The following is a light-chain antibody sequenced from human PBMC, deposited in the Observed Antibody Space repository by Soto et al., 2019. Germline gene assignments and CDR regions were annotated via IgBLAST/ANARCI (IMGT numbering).Light chain of an antibody. J-gene: IGKJ1*01. Sequence: EIVMTQSPATLSVSPGEGATLSCRASQSISSNLAWYEQKPGRAPRLLIYDASTRATGIPARFSGSGSGTEFTLTISSLQSEDFAVYYCQQYNNWPRTFGQGTKVDIK. V-gene: IGKV3-15*01. CDR2: DAS. CDR3: QQYNNWPRT. CDR1: QSISSN.